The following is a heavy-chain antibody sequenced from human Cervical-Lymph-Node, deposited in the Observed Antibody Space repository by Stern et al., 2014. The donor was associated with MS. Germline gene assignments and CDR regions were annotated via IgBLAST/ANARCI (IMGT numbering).Heavy chain of an antibody. Sequence: QLQLQESGPGLVKPSETLSRTCTVSGGSISSSYYWGWIRQSSGKGLEWIGSIDDTGRTFYNPSLKSRVPISVNTSNTQFSLKRSSVTAADTAVYYCVRQVTVRSRFDYWGQGTLVTVSS. CDR2: IDDTGRT. J-gene: IGHJ4*02. V-gene: IGHV4-39*01. CDR1: GGSISSSYY. CDR3: VRQVTVRSRFDY. D-gene: IGHD4-11*01.